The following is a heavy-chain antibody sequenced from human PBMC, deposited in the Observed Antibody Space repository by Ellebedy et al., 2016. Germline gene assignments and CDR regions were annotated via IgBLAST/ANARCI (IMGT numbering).Heavy chain of an antibody. Sequence: GGSLRLXXAASGFTFSDYYMTWIRQVPGKGLEWISYISGRGSNIEYVDSVRGRFTISRDNAMNSLFLQMDSLRVDDTAVYFCVRSVPGAYFDHWGQGTLITVSS. CDR2: ISGRGSNI. CDR1: GFTFSDYY. D-gene: IGHD1-26*01. V-gene: IGHV3-11*04. CDR3: VRSVPGAYFDH. J-gene: IGHJ4*02.